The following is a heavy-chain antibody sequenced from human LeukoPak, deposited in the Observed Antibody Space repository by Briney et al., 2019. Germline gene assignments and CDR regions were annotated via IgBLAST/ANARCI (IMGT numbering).Heavy chain of an antibody. Sequence: GRSLRLSCAASGFTFSDYYMSWIRQAPGKGLEWVSYISSSGSTIYYADSVKGRFTISRDNAKNSLYLQMNSLRAEDTAVYYCARDIAVAGSMSPYFDYWGQGTLVSVSS. CDR2: ISSSGSTI. CDR1: GFTFSDYY. CDR3: ARDIAVAGSMSPYFDY. J-gene: IGHJ4*02. V-gene: IGHV3-11*01. D-gene: IGHD6-19*01.